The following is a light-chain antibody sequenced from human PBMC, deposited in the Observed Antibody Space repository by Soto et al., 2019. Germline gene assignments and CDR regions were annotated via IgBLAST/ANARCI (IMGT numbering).Light chain of an antibody. V-gene: IGLV2-14*01. CDR2: EVS. Sequence: QSALTQPASVSGSPGQSITISCTGTSSDVGGYNYVSWYQQHPGKAPKLMIYEVSNRPSGVSNRFSGYKSGNTASLTTSGLQAEDEADYYCRSYTSSSTDVVFGGGTQLTVL. CDR3: RSYTSSSTDVV. J-gene: IGLJ2*01. CDR1: SSDVGGYNY.